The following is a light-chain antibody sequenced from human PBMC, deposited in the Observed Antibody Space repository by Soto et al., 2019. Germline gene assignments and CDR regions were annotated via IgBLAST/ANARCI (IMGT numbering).Light chain of an antibody. V-gene: IGKV3-20*01. CDR2: GAS. J-gene: IGKJ1*01. Sequence: EIVLTQSPGTLSLSPGERATLSCRASQSVSSSYLAWYQHKPGQAPRLLIYGASSRATGIPDRFSGSGSGTDFTLTITRLEPEDSAVYYCQRYGSSPPWTFGQGTKVAI. CDR3: QRYGSSPPWT. CDR1: QSVSSSY.